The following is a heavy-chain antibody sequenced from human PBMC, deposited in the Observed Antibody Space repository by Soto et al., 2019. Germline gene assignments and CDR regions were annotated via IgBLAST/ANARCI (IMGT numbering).Heavy chain of an antibody. CDR1: GDSITGSY. V-gene: IGHV4-59*01. CDR2: IYHSGTT. J-gene: IGHJ4*02. CDR3: ARDRPYGAGSLAGCDY. D-gene: IGHD1-26*01. Sequence: QVRLRESGPGLVKPSETLSLTCTVSGDSITGSYWSWIRQPPGKTLEWIGYIYHSGTTTYNPYLKSRVSISVDTSKNQFSLRLTSVIAADTAVYYCARDRPYGAGSLAGCDYWGQGIRVTVSS.